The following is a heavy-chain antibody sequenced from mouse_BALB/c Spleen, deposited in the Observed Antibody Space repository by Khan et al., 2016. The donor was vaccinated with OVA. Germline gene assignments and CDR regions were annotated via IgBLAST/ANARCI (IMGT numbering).Heavy chain of an antibody. CDR3: ARRGAARATWDYVDN. CDR1: GYTFTNYW. Sequence: QVQLQQSGGELVRPGTSVKMSCKAAGYTFTNYWIGWVKQRPGHGLEWIGDIYPGGGYTNYNEKFKGKATLTADTSSSTAYMQLSSLTSEDSAIFFRARRGAARATWDYVDNWGQGTTLTVSS. CDR2: IYPGGGYT. D-gene: IGHD3-1*01. J-gene: IGHJ2*01. V-gene: IGHV1-63*02.